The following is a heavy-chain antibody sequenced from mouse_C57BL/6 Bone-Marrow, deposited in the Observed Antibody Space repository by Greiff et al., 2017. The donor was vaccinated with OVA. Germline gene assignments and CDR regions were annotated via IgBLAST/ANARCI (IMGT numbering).Heavy chain of an antibody. V-gene: IGHV1-72*01. CDR1: GYTFPSYW. D-gene: IGHD2-1*01. J-gene: IGHJ4*01. CDR2: IDPNRGGT. Sequence: QVQLQQPGAELVKPGASVKLSCKASGYTFPSYWMHWVKQRPGRGLEWIGRIDPNRGGTTYNEKFKSKATLTVDKPSSTAYRQLSSLTSEDSAVYDCARRSGIYYGNLLAMDYWGQGTSVTVSS. CDR3: ARRSGIYYGNLLAMDY.